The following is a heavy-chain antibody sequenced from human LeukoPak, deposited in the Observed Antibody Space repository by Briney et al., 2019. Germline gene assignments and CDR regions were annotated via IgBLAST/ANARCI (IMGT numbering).Heavy chain of an antibody. CDR3: ARLGLEAGTPSDY. CDR2: IYYSGST. Sequence: SETLSLTCTVSGGSISSSSYYWGWIRQPPGKGLEWIGSIYYSGSTYYNPSLKSRVTISVDTSKNQFSLKLSSVTAADTAVYYCARLGLEAGTPSDYWGQGTLVTVSS. D-gene: IGHD1-1*01. J-gene: IGHJ4*02. V-gene: IGHV4-39*07. CDR1: GGSISSSSYY.